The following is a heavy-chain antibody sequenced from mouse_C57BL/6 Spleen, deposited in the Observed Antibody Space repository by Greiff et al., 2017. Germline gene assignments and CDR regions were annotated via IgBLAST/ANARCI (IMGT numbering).Heavy chain of an antibody. CDR3: ARVQYFYGRFFDY. D-gene: IGHD1-1*01. V-gene: IGHV1-55*01. CDR1: GYTFTSYW. J-gene: IGHJ2*01. CDR2: IYPGSGST. Sequence: QVQLQQPGAELVKPGASVKMSCKASGYTFTSYWITWVKQRPGQGLEWIGDIYPGSGSTNYNEKFKSKATLTVDTSSSTAYMQLSSRTSEDSAVYYCARVQYFYGRFFDYWGQGTTLTVSS.